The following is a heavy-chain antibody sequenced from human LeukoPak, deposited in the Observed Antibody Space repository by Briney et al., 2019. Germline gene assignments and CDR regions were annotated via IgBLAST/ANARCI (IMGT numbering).Heavy chain of an antibody. CDR1: GGSISSSSYY. CDR2: IYYSGST. Sequence: SETLSLTCTASGGSISSSSYYWGWIRQSPRKGLEWIGSIYYSGSTYYSPSLKSRVTISVDTSKNQFSLKLSSVTAADTAVYYCARHSSLRSPTTPWGQGTLVTVSS. CDR3: ARHSSLRSPTTP. J-gene: IGHJ5*02. D-gene: IGHD1-7*01. V-gene: IGHV4-39*01.